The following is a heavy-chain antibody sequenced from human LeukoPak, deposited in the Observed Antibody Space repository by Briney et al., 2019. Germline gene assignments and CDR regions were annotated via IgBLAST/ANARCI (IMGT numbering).Heavy chain of an antibody. CDR3: ARLIPSSWYPYYYYYYMDV. Sequence: PSETLSLTRAVYGGSFSGYYWSWTRQPPGKGLEWVGEINHSGSTNYNPSLKSRVTISVDTSKNQFSLKLSSVTAADTAVYYCARLIPSSWYPYYYYYYMDVWGKGTTVTVSS. CDR1: GGSFSGYY. V-gene: IGHV4-34*01. CDR2: INHSGST. J-gene: IGHJ6*03. D-gene: IGHD6-13*01.